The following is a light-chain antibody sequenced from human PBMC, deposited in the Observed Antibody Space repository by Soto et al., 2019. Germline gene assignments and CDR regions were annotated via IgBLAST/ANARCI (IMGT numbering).Light chain of an antibody. CDR3: HQNGSSPRT. CDR1: RSVSSSY. CDR2: GRT. J-gene: IGKJ1*01. Sequence: EIVWTHSRGTLSLSRGERATLSCRARRSVSSSYVSWYQQKPGQAPRLLIYGRTSRATGVPEKNSGSGSGTKFTLTISRLEPEGFAVYYCHQNGSSPRTCGQDNKMEI. V-gene: IGKV3-20*01.